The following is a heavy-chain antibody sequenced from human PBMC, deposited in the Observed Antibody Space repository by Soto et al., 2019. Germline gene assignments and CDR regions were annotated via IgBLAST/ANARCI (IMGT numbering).Heavy chain of an antibody. V-gene: IGHV4-39*01. CDR2: IFYSGST. D-gene: IGHD2-8*02. J-gene: IGHJ3*02. CDR1: GGSISTSSYN. Sequence: PSHTLSLTCTVSGGSISTSSYNWGWTRQPPGKGLEWIGSIFYSGSTYYNPSHKSRATRPEDTTKNQYSLKQTHMAAKHTAIYYCARQVTGLMGYAYDSWGQGTMVS. CDR3: ARQVTGLMGYAYDS.